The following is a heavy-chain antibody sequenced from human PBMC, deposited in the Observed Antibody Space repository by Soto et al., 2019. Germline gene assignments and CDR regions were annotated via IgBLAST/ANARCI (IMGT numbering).Heavy chain of an antibody. D-gene: IGHD4-17*01. CDR3: AKDAVSGDGVWLLDS. J-gene: IGHJ5*02. V-gene: IGHV3-23*01. Sequence: GGSLRLSCAASGFTFRNYAMTWARQAPGKGLEWVSSLLRSGSTTYYANSVKGRFTISSDTSANSLFLQMDSLRAEDTAVYYCAKDAVSGDGVWLLDSWGQGTVVTSPQ. CDR1: GFTFRNYA. CDR2: LLRSGSTT.